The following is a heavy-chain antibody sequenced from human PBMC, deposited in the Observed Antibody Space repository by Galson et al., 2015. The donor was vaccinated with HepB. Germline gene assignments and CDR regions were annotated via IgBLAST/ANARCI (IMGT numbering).Heavy chain of an antibody. D-gene: IGHD6-19*01. J-gene: IGHJ6*02. V-gene: IGHV3-21*01. Sequence: SLRLSCAASGFTFSSYSMNWVRQAPGKGLEWVSSISSSSSCIYYADSVKGRFTISRDNAKNSLYLQMNSLRAEDTAVYYCARDLSSGWTDYYYYGMDVWGQGTTVTVSS. CDR2: ISSSSSCI. CDR1: GFTFSSYS. CDR3: ARDLSSGWTDYYYYGMDV.